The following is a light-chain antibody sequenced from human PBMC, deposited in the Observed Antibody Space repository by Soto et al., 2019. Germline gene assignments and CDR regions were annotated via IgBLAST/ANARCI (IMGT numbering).Light chain of an antibody. V-gene: IGKV3-11*01. CDR1: QSVSSY. CDR3: QQRYNWPWT. Sequence: EIVLTQSPATLSFSPGERATLSCRASQSVSSYLAWFQQKPGQAPRLLIYDASNRATGIPARFGGSGSGTDFTLTISSLESEDFAVYYCQQRYNWPWTFGQGTKVDTK. CDR2: DAS. J-gene: IGKJ1*01.